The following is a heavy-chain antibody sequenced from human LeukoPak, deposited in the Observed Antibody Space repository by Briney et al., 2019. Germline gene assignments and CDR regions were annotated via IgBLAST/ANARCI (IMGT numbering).Heavy chain of an antibody. D-gene: IGHD4-23*01. V-gene: IGHV4-30-4*08. CDR3: ARSVVTRTMYYFDY. J-gene: IGHJ4*02. CDR2: IYYSGST. Sequence: SETLSLTCTVSGGSISSSSYYWGWIRQPPGKGLEWIGYIYYSGSTYYNPSLKSRVTISVDTSKNQFSLKLSSVTAADTAVYYCARSVVTRTMYYFDYWGQGTLVTVSS. CDR1: GGSISSSSYY.